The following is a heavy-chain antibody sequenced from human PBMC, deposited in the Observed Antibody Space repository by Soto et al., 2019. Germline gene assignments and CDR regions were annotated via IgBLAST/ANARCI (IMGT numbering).Heavy chain of an antibody. Sequence: QLQLQESGPGLVKPSETLSLTCTVSGGSISSSSYYWGWIRQPPGKGLEWIGSIYYSGSTYYNPSPQRRVTITVDTSENQFPLKLSSVTAADTAVYYCARLQGPGSGWFHIDYWGQGTLVTVSS. J-gene: IGHJ4*02. CDR2: IYYSGST. CDR1: GGSISSSSYY. V-gene: IGHV4-39*01. CDR3: ARLQGPGSGWFHIDY. D-gene: IGHD6-19*01.